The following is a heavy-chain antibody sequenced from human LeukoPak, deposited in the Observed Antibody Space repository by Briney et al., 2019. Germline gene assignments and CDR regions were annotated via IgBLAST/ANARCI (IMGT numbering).Heavy chain of an antibody. V-gene: IGHV3-23*01. D-gene: IGHD3-10*01. CDR3: AKVYVGAGSDYYYMDV. J-gene: IGHJ6*03. Sequence: GGSLRLSCAASGFTFSSYAMSWVRQAPGKGLEWGSGIRGSGVSTYYADSVKGRFTISRDNSKNTLYLQMNSLRAEDTAVYYCAKVYVGAGSDYYYMDVWGKGTTVTVSS. CDR1: GFTFSSYA. CDR2: IRGSGVST.